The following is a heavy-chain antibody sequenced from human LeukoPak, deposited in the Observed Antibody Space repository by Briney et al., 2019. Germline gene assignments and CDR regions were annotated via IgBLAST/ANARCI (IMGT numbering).Heavy chain of an antibody. V-gene: IGHV3-23*01. J-gene: IGHJ4*02. CDR1: GFTFSTSG. D-gene: IGHD6-19*01. CDR3: ARDGSGWSRDH. CDR2: ITYSGVAT. Sequence: GGSLRLSCAASGFTFSTSGMTWVRQAPGKGLEWVSTITYSGVATYYADSVKGRFTVSRDNSENMVFLQVNSLRADDTAVYYCARDGSGWSRDHWGQGTLVTVSS.